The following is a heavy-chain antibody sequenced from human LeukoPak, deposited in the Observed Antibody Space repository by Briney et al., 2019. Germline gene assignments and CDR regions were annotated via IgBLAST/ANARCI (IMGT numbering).Heavy chain of an antibody. V-gene: IGHV3-23*01. CDR2: ISGSGGST. D-gene: IGHD3-9*01. CDR1: GFAFSSYA. CDR3: AKDLDRIPYNTYYDILTGYHFDY. Sequence: GGSLSLSCAASGFAFSSYAMSWVRQAPGNGLEWVSAISGSGGSTYYADSVKGRFTISRDNSKNTLYLQMNSLRAEDTAVYYCAKDLDRIPYNTYYDILTGYHFDYWGQGTLVTVSS. J-gene: IGHJ4*02.